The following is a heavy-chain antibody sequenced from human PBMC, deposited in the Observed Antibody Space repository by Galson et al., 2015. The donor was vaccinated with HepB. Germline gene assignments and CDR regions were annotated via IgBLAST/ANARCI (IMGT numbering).Heavy chain of an antibody. Sequence: SLRLSCAASGFTFSNAWMSWVRQAPGKGLEWVGRIKSKTDGGTTDYAAPVKGRFTISRDDSQNTLFLQMNSLKTEDTAVYYCTTEAPYTGGWFSVYYFDCWGQGTLVTVSS. CDR3: TTEAPYTGGWFSVYYFDC. CDR1: GFTFSNAW. CDR2: IKSKTDGGTT. J-gene: IGHJ4*02. D-gene: IGHD6-19*01. V-gene: IGHV3-15*01.